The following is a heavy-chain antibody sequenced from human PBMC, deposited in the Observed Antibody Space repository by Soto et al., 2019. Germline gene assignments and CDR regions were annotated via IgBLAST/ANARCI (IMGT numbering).Heavy chain of an antibody. D-gene: IGHD3-9*01. Sequence: GGSLRLSCAASGFTFDDYAMHWVRQAPGKGLEWVSGISWNSGSIGYADSVKGRFTISRDNAKNSLYLQMNSLRAEDTALYYCAKDQSPGYIRAFDIWGQGTMVTVSS. CDR1: GFTFDDYA. J-gene: IGHJ3*02. CDR3: AKDQSPGYIRAFDI. CDR2: ISWNSGSI. V-gene: IGHV3-9*01.